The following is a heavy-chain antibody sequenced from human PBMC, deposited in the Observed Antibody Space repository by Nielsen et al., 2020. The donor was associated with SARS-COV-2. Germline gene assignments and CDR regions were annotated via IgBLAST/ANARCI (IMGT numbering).Heavy chain of an antibody. D-gene: IGHD1-26*01. Sequence: GGSLRLSCAASGFTFSDYYMSWIRQAPGKGLEWVSYISSSSSYTNYADSVKGRFTISRDNAKNSLYLQMNSLRAEDTAVYYCAREEDYSSSWDRSGSYYGGDAFDIWGQGTMVTVSS. J-gene: IGHJ3*02. V-gene: IGHV3-11*05. CDR1: GFTFSDYY. CDR3: AREEDYSSSWDRSGSYYGGDAFDI. CDR2: ISSSSSYT.